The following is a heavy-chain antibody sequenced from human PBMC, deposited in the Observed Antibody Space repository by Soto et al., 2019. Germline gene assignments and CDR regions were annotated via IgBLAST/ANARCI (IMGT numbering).Heavy chain of an antibody. CDR1: GYTFTSYD. Sequence: QVQLVQSGAEVKQPGASAKVSCKASGYTFTSYDITWVRQATGQGLEWMGWMNPNSGNTGYAQKFQGRVTMTRETSTSTAYMELSSLRSEDTAVYYGVRGGPYSFSSSSIDHWGQGTLVTVSS. CDR2: MNPNSGNT. D-gene: IGHD6-6*01. CDR3: VRGGPYSFSSSSIDH. J-gene: IGHJ4*02. V-gene: IGHV1-8*01.